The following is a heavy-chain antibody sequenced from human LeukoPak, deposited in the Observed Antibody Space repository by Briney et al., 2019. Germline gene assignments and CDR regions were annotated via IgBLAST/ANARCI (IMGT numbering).Heavy chain of an antibody. V-gene: IGHV4-31*03. J-gene: IGHJ5*02. Sequence: SETLSLTCTVSGGSISSGGYYWSWIRQHPGKGLEWIGYIYYSGSTYYNPSLKSRVTISVDTSKNQFSLKLSSVTAADTAVYYCARGENYYDSSGYWFDPWGQGTLVTVSS. CDR3: ARGENYYDSSGYWFDP. CDR1: GGSISSGGYY. CDR2: IYYSGST. D-gene: IGHD3-22*01.